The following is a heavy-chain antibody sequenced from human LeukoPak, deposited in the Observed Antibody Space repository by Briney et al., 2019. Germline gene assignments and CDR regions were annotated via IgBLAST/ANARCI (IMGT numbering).Heavy chain of an antibody. CDR1: GFTFSSYA. CDR3: ARDSIAVAGYSFDY. J-gene: IGHJ4*02. Sequence: GGSLRLSCAASGFTFSSYAMHWVRQAPGKGLEWVAVISYDGSNKYYADSVRGRFTISRDNSKNTLYLQMNSLRAEDTAVYYCARDSIAVAGYSFDYWGQGTLVTVSS. D-gene: IGHD6-19*01. CDR2: ISYDGSNK. V-gene: IGHV3-30*04.